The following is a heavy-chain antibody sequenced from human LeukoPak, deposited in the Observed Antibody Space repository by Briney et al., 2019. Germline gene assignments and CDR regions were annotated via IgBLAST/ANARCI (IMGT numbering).Heavy chain of an antibody. CDR3: AREIVVVPAAMTHYYYYGMDV. V-gene: IGHV1-3*01. CDR1: GYTFTSYA. Sequence: ASVKVSCKASGYTFTSYAMHWVRQAPGQRLEWMGWINAGNGNTKYSQKLQGRVTITRDTSASTAYMELSSLRSEDTAVYYCAREIVVVPAAMTHYYYYGMDVWGKGTTVTVSS. J-gene: IGHJ6*04. CDR2: INAGNGNT. D-gene: IGHD2-2*01.